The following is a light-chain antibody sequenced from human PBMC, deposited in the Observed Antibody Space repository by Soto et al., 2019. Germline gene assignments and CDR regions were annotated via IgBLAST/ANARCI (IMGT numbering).Light chain of an antibody. CDR1: QSLLYSFNNKNS. CDR2: WAS. Sequence: DIVMTQSPDSLAVSLGERATINCKSSQSLLYSFNNKNSLAWYQQKPGQSPKLLIYWASSRKSGVPDRFSGSGSGTDFTLTISSLQAADVAVYYCQQYYSSPLTFGGGTKVEI. V-gene: IGKV4-1*01. CDR3: QQYYSSPLT. J-gene: IGKJ4*01.